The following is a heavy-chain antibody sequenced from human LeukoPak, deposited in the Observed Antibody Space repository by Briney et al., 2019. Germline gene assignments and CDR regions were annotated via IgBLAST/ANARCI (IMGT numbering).Heavy chain of an antibody. CDR1: GFTFSSYA. J-gene: IGHJ4*02. V-gene: IGHV3-23*01. CDR2: ISASGGST. Sequence: PGGSLRLSCAASGFTFSSYAMSWVRQAPGKGLEWVSTISASGGSTYYADSVKGRFTIYRDSSKNTLYLQMNSLRAEDTALYYCAKGPYHYDTSANFDYWGQGALVTVSS. CDR3: AKGPYHYDTSANFDY. D-gene: IGHD3-22*01.